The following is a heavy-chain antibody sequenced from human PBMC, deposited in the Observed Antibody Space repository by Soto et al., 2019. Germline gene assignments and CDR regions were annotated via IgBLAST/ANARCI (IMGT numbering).Heavy chain of an antibody. CDR1: GYSFTSYQ. CDR2: INPSGGAA. CDR3: ARAHRGSSSPDY. V-gene: IGHV1-46*01. Sequence: ASVKVSCKASGYSFTSYQMHWVRQAPGQGLEWIGIINPSGGAATYARKLQDRLTMTRDTSTSTVYMDLSSLRSEDTAVYHCARAHRGSSSPDYWGQGTLVTVSS. D-gene: IGHD6-13*01. J-gene: IGHJ4*02.